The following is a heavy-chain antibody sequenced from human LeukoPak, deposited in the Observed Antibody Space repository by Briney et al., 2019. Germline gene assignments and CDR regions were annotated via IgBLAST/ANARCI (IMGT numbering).Heavy chain of an antibody. D-gene: IGHD5-18*01. CDR1: GDSVSSNSAA. CDR2: TYYRSKWYN. Sequence: SQTLSLTCAISGDSVSSNSAAWNWIRQSPSRGLEWLGRTYYRSKWYNDYAVSVKSRITINPDTSKNQFSLQLNSVTPEDTAVYCCEKSVKLWSLEYNYYSLDVGGKGTTVTVSS. CDR3: EKSVKLWSLEYNYYSLDV. V-gene: IGHV6-1*01. J-gene: IGHJ6*03.